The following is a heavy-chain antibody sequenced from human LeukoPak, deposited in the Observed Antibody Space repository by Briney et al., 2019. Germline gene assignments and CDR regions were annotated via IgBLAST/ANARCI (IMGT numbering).Heavy chain of an antibody. CDR3: ARHVENSGYDYGLYYYYYYYMDV. CDR2: IYYSGST. D-gene: IGHD5-12*01. CDR1: GGSISSSSYY. Sequence: SETLSLTCTVSGGSISSSSYYWGWIRQPPGKGLEWIGSIYYSGSTYYNPSLKSRVTISVDTSKKQFSLKLSSVTAADTAVYYCARHVENSGYDYGLYYYYYYYMDVWGKGTTVTVSS. V-gene: IGHV4-39*01. J-gene: IGHJ6*03.